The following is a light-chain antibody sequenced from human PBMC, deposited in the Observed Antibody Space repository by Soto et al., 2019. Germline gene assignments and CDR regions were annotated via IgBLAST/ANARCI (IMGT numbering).Light chain of an antibody. Sequence: QCALTQPRSVSGSPGQSVTISCTGTSSDVGGYNYVSWYQQHPGKAPKLVIYGVTKRPSGVPDRFSGSKSGNTASLTISGLQADDEADYYCCSYAGSHYVFGTGTKVTVL. CDR1: SSDVGGYNY. V-gene: IGLV2-11*01. J-gene: IGLJ1*01. CDR2: GVT. CDR3: CSYAGSHYV.